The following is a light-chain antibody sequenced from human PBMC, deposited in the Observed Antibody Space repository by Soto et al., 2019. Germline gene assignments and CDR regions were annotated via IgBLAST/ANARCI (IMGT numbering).Light chain of an antibody. CDR3: KKYHSAPL. J-gene: IGKJ5*01. CDR2: GAS. V-gene: IGKV1-27*01. CDR1: QDSDNY. Sequence: DIQMTQSPSSLSASIGDRVTITCRASQDSDNYLAWFQQNPGKVPDLLISGASTLQSGVPSRFSGSGSGTDFTLTISSLQSEDVATYCCKKYHSAPLLGQGTRLEIK.